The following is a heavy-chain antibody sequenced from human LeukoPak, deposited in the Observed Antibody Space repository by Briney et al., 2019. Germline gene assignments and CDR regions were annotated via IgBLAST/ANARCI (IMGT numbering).Heavy chain of an antibody. CDR1: GFTFSSYS. V-gene: IGHV3-21*01. Sequence: GGSLRLSCAASGFTFSSYSMNWVRQAPGKGLEWVSSISSSSSYIYYADSVKGRFTISRDNAKNSLYLQMNSLRAEDTAVYYCATAPRVYDYVWGSYQEFDYWGQGTLVTVSS. CDR3: ATAPRVYDYVWGSYQEFDY. CDR2: ISSSSSYI. J-gene: IGHJ4*02. D-gene: IGHD3-16*01.